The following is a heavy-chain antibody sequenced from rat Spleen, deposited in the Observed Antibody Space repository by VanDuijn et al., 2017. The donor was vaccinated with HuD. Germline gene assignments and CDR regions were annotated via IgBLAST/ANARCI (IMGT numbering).Heavy chain of an antibody. Sequence: QVQLKESGPGLVQPSQTLSLTCTVSGFSLTSYNVHWVRQPPGKGLEWMGRMRYNGDTSYNSALKSRLSISRDTSKSQVFLKMNSLQTEDTATYYCARDPFAYWGQGTLVTVSS. CDR1: GFSLTSYN. V-gene: IGHV2-63*01. CDR3: ARDPFAY. J-gene: IGHJ3*01. CDR2: MRYNGDT.